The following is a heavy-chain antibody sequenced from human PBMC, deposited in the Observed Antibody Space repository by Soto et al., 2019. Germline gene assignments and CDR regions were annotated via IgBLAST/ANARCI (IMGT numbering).Heavy chain of an antibody. J-gene: IGHJ5*02. CDR1: GGSISSGGYY. V-gene: IGHV4-31*03. Sequence: SETLSLTCTVSGGSISSGGYYWSWIRQHTGQGLEWIGYIYYSGSTYYTPSLKSRVTISVDTSKNQFSLKLSSVTAADTAVYYCAREGIYDSSGSGPWGWFDPWGQGTLVTVSS. CDR2: IYYSGST. D-gene: IGHD3-22*01. CDR3: AREGIYDSSGSGPWGWFDP.